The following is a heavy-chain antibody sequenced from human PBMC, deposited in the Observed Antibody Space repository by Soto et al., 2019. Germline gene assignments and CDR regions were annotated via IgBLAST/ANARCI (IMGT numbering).Heavy chain of an antibody. D-gene: IGHD1-1*01. CDR3: ARGTVTGSEYNYYYYGMDV. J-gene: IGHJ6*02. CDR2: IIPLFGTT. CDR1: GGTFSSYA. Sequence: SVKVSFNASGGTFSSYAIDLVRHTPGQGLEWMGGIIPLFGTTNYAQKLQGRVKLTADESTRTAYMELSTLTSEDTEVYYCARGTVTGSEYNYYYYGMDVWGQGTTVT. V-gene: IGHV1-69*01.